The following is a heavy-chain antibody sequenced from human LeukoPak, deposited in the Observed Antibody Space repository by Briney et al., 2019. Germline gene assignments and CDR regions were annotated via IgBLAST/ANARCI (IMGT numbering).Heavy chain of an antibody. CDR3: ARGGAFHAFDI. J-gene: IGHJ3*02. Sequence: PGGSLRLSCSASGFTFSSYAMHWVRQAPGKGLECISRVNNDGSDTIYADSVKGRFTISRDNAKNTVFLQLNSLRAEDTAVYFCARGGAFHAFDIWGQGTMVTVSS. V-gene: IGHV3-74*01. CDR2: VNNDGSDT. CDR1: GFTFSSYA.